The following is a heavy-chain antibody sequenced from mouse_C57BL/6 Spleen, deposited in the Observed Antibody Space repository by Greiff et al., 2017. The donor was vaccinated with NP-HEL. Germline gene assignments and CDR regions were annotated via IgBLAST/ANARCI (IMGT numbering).Heavy chain of an antibody. J-gene: IGHJ4*01. CDR2: IDPSDSYT. CDR3: ARRRIMDYGSSWAMDY. D-gene: IGHD1-1*01. V-gene: IGHV1-69*01. Sequence: QVQLQQPGAELVMPGASVKLSCKASGYTFTSYWMHWVKQRPGQGLEWIGEIDPSDSYTNYNQKFKGKSTLTVDKSSSTAYMQLSSLTSEDSAVYYCARRRIMDYGSSWAMDYWGQGTSVTVSS. CDR1: GYTFTSYW.